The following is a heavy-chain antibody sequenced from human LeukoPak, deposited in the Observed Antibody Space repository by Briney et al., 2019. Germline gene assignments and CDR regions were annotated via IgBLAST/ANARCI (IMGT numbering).Heavy chain of an antibody. CDR3: ARELRASEIIAVAGYFDY. Sequence: GASVKVSCKASGGTFSSYAISWVRQAPGQGLEWMGGIIPIFGTANYAQKFQGRVTITADESTSTAYMELSSLRSEDTAVYYCARELRASEIIAVAGYFDYWGQGTLVTVSS. D-gene: IGHD6-19*01. V-gene: IGHV1-69*13. CDR1: GGTFSSYA. CDR2: IIPIFGTA. J-gene: IGHJ4*02.